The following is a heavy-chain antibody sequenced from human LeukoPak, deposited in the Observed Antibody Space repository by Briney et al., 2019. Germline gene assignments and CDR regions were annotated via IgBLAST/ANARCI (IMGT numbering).Heavy chain of an antibody. D-gene: IGHD2-2*01. CDR2: IYYSGST. J-gene: IGHJ4*02. Sequence: SETLSLTCTVSGGSISSYYWTWIRQPPGNGLEWIGYIYYSGSTNYNPSLKGRVTISVDTSKNQFSLKLSSVTAADTAVYYCASLSRDYCSSTSCSYYFDYWGQGTLVTVSS. CDR1: GGSISSYY. V-gene: IGHV4-59*01. CDR3: ASLSRDYCSSTSCSYYFDY.